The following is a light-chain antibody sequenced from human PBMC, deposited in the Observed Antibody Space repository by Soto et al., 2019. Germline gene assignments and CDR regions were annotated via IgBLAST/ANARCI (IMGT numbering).Light chain of an antibody. CDR3: SSYTSGTSVV. CDR2: DVS. CDR1: NSDVGAYNY. J-gene: IGLJ2*01. Sequence: QLVLTQPASVSGSPGQSITISCTGTNSDVGAYNYVSWYQQHPGKAPKLMIYDVSNRPSGISDRFSGSKSGNTASLTIAGLQAEDEADYYCSSYTSGTSVVFGGGTKLTVL. V-gene: IGLV2-14*03.